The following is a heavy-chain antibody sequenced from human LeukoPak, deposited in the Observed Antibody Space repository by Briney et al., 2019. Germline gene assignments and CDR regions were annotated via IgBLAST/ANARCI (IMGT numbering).Heavy chain of an antibody. V-gene: IGHV3-23*01. Sequence: QPGASLGLSCAASGFTFSSYAMSWVRQAPGKGLEWVSAISGSGGSTYYADSVKGRFTISRDNSKNTLYLQMNSLRAEDTAVYYCAKSPGYGDYLFDYWGQGTLVTVS. CDR1: GFTFSSYA. CDR2: ISGSGGST. CDR3: AKSPGYGDYLFDY. D-gene: IGHD4-17*01. J-gene: IGHJ4*02.